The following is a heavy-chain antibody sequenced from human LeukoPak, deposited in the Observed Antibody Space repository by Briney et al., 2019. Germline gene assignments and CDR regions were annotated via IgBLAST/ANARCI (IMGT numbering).Heavy chain of an antibody. Sequence: PGGSLRLSCAASGFTFSNAWMSWVRQAPGKGLEWVGRIKGKTDGEKTDYATPVKGRFTISRDHSKDPLYLQMNSLKTEDTAVYYCTTEGYYVSGIYWGQGTLVTVSS. CDR2: IKGKTDGEKT. J-gene: IGHJ4*02. V-gene: IGHV3-15*01. CDR1: GFTFSNAW. CDR3: TTEGYYVSGIY. D-gene: IGHD3-10*01.